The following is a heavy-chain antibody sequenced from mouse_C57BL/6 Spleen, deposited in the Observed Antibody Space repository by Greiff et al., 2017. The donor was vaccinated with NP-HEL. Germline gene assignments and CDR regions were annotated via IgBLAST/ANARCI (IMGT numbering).Heavy chain of an antibody. D-gene: IGHD2-1*01. CDR3: ARYLYGNYYFDY. J-gene: IGHJ2*01. CDR1: GFTFSDYG. V-gene: IGHV5-17*01. Sequence: EVMLVESGGGLVKPGGSLKLSCAASGFTFSDYGMHWVRQAPEKGLEWVAYISSGSSTIYYADTVKGRFTISRDNAKNTLFLQMTSLRSEDTAMYYCARYLYGNYYFDYWGQGTTLTVSS. CDR2: ISSGSSTI.